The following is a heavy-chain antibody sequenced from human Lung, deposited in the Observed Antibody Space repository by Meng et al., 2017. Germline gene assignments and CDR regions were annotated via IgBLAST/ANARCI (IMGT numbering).Heavy chain of an antibody. D-gene: IGHD6-13*01. V-gene: IGHV4-38-2*02. CDR3: PRVLIAAAGTVDY. Sequence: SETLSLTCTVSGYSISSGYYWGWIRQPPGKGLEWIGSIYHSGSTYSNPSLKSRVTISVDTSKNQFSLKLSSVTAADTAVYYCPRVLIAAAGTVDYWGQGTLVTVSS. CDR1: GYSISSGYY. J-gene: IGHJ4*02. CDR2: IYHSGST.